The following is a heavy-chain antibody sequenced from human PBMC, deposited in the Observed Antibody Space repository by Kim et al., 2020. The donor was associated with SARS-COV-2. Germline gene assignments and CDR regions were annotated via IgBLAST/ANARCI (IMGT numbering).Heavy chain of an antibody. J-gene: IGHJ6*02. CDR1: GFTFSSYG. Sequence: GGSLRLSCAASGFTFSSYGMHWVRQAPGKGLEWVAVIWYDGSNKYYADSVKGRFTISRDNSKNTLYLQMNSLRAEDTAVYYCARDLGGLVGVTERNYYYGLDVWGQGTTVTVSS. D-gene: IGHD1-26*01. CDR2: IWYDGSNK. V-gene: IGHV3-33*01. CDR3: ARDLGGLVGVTERNYYYGLDV.